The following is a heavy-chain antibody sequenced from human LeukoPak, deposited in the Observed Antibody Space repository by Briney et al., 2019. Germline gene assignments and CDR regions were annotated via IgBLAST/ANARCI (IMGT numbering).Heavy chain of an antibody. D-gene: IGHD3-22*01. J-gene: IGHJ6*03. CDR1: GYTFTSYD. CDR3: ARGYDSSGYYYYYYMDV. Sequence: ASVKVSCKASGYTFTSYDINWVRQATGQGLEWMGWMNPNSGNTGYAQKFQGRVTMTRNTSISTAYMELSSLRSEDTAVYYCARGYDSSGYYYYYYMDVWGKGTTVTVSS. CDR2: MNPNSGNT. V-gene: IGHV1-8*01.